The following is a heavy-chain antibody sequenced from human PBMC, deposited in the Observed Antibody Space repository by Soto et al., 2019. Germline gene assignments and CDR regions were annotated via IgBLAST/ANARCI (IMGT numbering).Heavy chain of an antibody. CDR2: ISYDGISK. CDR1: GFTFSSYA. J-gene: IGHJ4*02. V-gene: IGHV3-30-3*01. Sequence: QVQLVESGGGVVQPGRSLRLSCAASGFTFSSYAMHWVRQAPGKGLEWVAVISYDGISKHYADSVKGRFSISRDDSENTLYVQMNSLRAEDTAVYYCAKDGYLDTYYFDYWGQGTLVTVSS. CDR3: AKDGYLDTYYFDY. D-gene: IGHD3-9*01.